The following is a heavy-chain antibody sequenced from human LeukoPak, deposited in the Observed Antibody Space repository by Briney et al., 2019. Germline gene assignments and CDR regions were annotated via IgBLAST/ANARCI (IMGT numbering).Heavy chain of an antibody. CDR3: ARDRDGYYYGSGSYLNRYFDY. D-gene: IGHD3-10*01. J-gene: IGHJ4*02. CDR2: IYYSGST. Sequence: SETLSLACTVSGGSISSYYWSWIRQPPGKGLEWIGYIYYSGSTNYNPSLKSRVTISVDTSKNQLSLKLSSVTAADTAVYYCARDRDGYYYGSGSYLNRYFDYWGQGTLVTVSS. CDR1: GGSISSYY. V-gene: IGHV4-59*01.